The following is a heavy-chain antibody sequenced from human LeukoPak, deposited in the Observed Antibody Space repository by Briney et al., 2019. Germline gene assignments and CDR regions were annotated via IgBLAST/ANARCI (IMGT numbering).Heavy chain of an antibody. V-gene: IGHV4-34*01. J-gene: IGHJ4*02. Sequence: SETLSLTCAVYGGSFSGYYWSWIRQPPGKGLEWIGYIYYSGSTYYNPSLKSRVTISVDTSKNQFSLKLSSVTAADTAVYYCARDGKQLVYDYWGQGTLVTVSS. D-gene: IGHD6-13*01. CDR2: IYYSGST. CDR1: GGSFSGYY. CDR3: ARDGKQLVYDY.